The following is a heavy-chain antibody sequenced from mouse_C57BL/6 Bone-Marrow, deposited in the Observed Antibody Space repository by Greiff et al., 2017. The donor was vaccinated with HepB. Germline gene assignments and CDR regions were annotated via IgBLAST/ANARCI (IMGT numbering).Heavy chain of an antibody. CDR1: GFNIKNTY. Sequence: DVKLVESVAELVRPGASVKLSCTASGFNIKNTYMHWVKQRPEQGLEWIGRIDPANGNTKYAPKFQGKATITADTSSNTAYLQLSSLTSEDTAIYYCAPHYYGSAWFAYWGQGTLVTVSA. D-gene: IGHD1-1*01. J-gene: IGHJ3*01. V-gene: IGHV14-3*01. CDR2: IDPANGNT. CDR3: APHYYGSAWFAY.